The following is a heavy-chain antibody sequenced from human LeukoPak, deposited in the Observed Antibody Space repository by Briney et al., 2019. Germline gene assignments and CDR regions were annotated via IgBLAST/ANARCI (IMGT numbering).Heavy chain of an antibody. CDR2: INAGNGYT. D-gene: IGHD3-10*01. J-gene: IGHJ6*02. CDR1: GYTFTSYG. Sequence: ASVKVSCKASGYTFTSYGIHWVRQAPGQRLEWMGWINAGNGYTRYSQKFQGRVTITRDTSASTAYMELSSLRSEDTAVYYCASSSAPDVLWFGELLSSYGMDVWAKGPRSPSP. CDR3: ASSSAPDVLWFGELLSSYGMDV. V-gene: IGHV1-3*01.